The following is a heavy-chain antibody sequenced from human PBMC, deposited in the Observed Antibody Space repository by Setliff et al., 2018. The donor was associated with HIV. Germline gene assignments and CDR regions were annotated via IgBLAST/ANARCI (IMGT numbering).Heavy chain of an antibody. D-gene: IGHD3-3*01. V-gene: IGHV4-39*07. CDR2: IYYSGST. Sequence: LSLTCTVSGGSISSSSYYWGWIRQPPGKGLGWIGSIYYSGSTYYNPSLKSRVTISVDTSKNQFSLKLSSVTAADTAVYYCARAVFYNFWSGYYTDWGQGTLVTVSS. J-gene: IGHJ4*02. CDR3: ARAVFYNFWSGYYTD. CDR1: GGSISSSSYY.